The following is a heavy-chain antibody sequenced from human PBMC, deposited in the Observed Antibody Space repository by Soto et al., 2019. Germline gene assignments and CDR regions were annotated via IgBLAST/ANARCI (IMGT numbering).Heavy chain of an antibody. V-gene: IGHV4-4*07. Sequence: NPSETLSLTCTVSGDSISDYYWSWIRQPAGKGLEWIGHLYNSGSTKSNPSLKSQVTMSADTSKNQLSLSLRSVTAADTAIYYCARMYNSGYYRPEGDYYFYVMDVWGQGTMVTVSS. CDR2: LYNSGST. J-gene: IGHJ6*02. D-gene: IGHD3-22*01. CDR1: GDSISDYY. CDR3: ARMYNSGYYRPEGDYYFYVMDV.